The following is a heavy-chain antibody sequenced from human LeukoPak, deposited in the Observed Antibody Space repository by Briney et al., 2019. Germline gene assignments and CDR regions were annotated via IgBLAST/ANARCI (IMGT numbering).Heavy chain of an antibody. CDR2: IRSKGSGGTI. V-gene: IGHV3-49*03. CDR3: VKGRTRADS. CDR1: GFTFNEYA. Sequence: GGSLRLSCTASGFTFNEYAMSWFRQAPGKGLEWVGFIRSKGSGGTIEYAASVRGRFTLSRDDSKSIVSLQMNSLQSEDTAVYYCVKGRTRADSWGQGTLVTVSS. D-gene: IGHD3-3*01. J-gene: IGHJ4*02.